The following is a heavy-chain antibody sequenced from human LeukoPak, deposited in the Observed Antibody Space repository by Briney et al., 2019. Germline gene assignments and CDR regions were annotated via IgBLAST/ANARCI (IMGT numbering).Heavy chain of an antibody. CDR1: GFTFSNYW. CDR2: IKDDGSDK. D-gene: IGHD6-19*01. CDR3: ARDLDSSGYYYYGMDV. Sequence: GGSLRLSCAASGFTFSNYWMNWVRQAPGKGLEWVANIKDDGSDKYYVDSVKGRFSISKDNAKKSLYLQMNSLRAEDTAVYYCARDLDSSGYYYYGMDVWGQGTTVTVSS. J-gene: IGHJ6*02. V-gene: IGHV3-7*01.